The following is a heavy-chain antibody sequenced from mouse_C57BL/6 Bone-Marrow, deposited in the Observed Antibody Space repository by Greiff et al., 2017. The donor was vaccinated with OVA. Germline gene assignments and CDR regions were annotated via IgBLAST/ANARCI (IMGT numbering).Heavy chain of an antibody. D-gene: IGHD1-1*02. CDR2: ISPGSGST. CDR1: GYTFTSYW. CDR3: ARWWYWDVGYFDY. V-gene: IGHV1-55*01. Sequence: QVQLQQSGAELVKPGASVKMSCKASGYTFTSYWITWVKQRPGHGLEWIGDISPGSGSTNYNEKFKSKATLTVDTSSSTAYMQLSSLTSEASAVYYCARWWYWDVGYFDYWGQGTALTVSS. J-gene: IGHJ2*01.